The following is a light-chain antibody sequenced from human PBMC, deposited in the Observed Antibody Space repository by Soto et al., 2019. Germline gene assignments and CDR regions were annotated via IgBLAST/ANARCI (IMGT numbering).Light chain of an antibody. V-gene: IGKV3D-20*02. Sequence: TQSPDSLAVSLGERATLSCRASQSVSSSYLAWYQQKPGQAPRLLIYDASVRATGTPARFSGSGSGTAFTLTISSLEPEDFALYYCQQRSTWPTFGQGTRLEIK. CDR1: QSVSSSY. CDR2: DAS. J-gene: IGKJ5*01. CDR3: QQRSTWPT.